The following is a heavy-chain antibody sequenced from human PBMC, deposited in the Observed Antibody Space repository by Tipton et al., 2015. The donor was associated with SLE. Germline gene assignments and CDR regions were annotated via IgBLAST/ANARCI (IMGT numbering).Heavy chain of an antibody. D-gene: IGHD1-26*01. J-gene: IGHJ4*02. CDR2: INQSGST. Sequence: TLSLTCAVYGGSFSVCYWSWIRQSPGKGLEWIGEINQSGSTNYNPSLKGRVTISVDTSKNQFSLKLSSVTAADTAVYYCAGSSSGSDFDYWGQGTLVTVSS. V-gene: IGHV4-34*01. CDR3: AGSSSGSDFDY. CDR1: GGSFSVCY.